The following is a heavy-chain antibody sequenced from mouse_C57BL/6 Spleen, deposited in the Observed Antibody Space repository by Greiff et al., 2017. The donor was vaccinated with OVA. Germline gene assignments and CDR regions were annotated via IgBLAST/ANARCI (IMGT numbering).Heavy chain of an antibody. Sequence: QVQLQQPGAELVRPGSSVKLSCKASGYTFTSYWMDWVKQRPGQGLEWIGNIYPSDSETQYNQKFKDKATLTVDKSSSTAYMQLSSLTSEDSAVYYCARDYYGSSFFDYWGQGTTLTVSS. CDR1: GYTFTSYW. CDR2: IYPSDSET. D-gene: IGHD1-1*01. J-gene: IGHJ2*01. V-gene: IGHV1-61*01. CDR3: ARDYYGSSFFDY.